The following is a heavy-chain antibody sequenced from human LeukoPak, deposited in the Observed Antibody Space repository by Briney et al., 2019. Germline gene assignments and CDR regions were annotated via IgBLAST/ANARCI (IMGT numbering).Heavy chain of an antibody. D-gene: IGHD3-3*01. V-gene: IGHV3-30*02. CDR2: IRYDGSNK. Sequence: GGSLRLSCAASGFTFSSYAMSWVRQAPGEGLEWVAFIRYDGSNKYYADSVKGRFTISRDNSKNTLYLQMNSLRAEDTAVYYCAKPTHTIFGAVPPDYWGQGTLVTVSS. J-gene: IGHJ4*02. CDR1: GFTFSSYA. CDR3: AKPTHTIFGAVPPDY.